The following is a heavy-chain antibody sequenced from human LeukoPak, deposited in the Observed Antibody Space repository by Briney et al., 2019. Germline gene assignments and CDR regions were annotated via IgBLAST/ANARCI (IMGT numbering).Heavy chain of an antibody. CDR2: INPNSGGT. V-gene: IGHV1-2*02. CDR3: ARLTRQGRAFDI. D-gene: IGHD3-10*01. Sequence: ASVKVSCKASGYTFTDYYMNWVRQAPGQGLEWMGWINPNSGGTNYAQKFQGRVTMTRDTSISTAYMELSRLRSDDTAVYYCARLTRQGRAFDIWGLGTMVTVSS. CDR1: GYTFTDYY. J-gene: IGHJ3*02.